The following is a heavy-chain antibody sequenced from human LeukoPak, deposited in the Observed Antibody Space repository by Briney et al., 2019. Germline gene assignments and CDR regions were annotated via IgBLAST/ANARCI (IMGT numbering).Heavy chain of an antibody. CDR3: ARFGDLDAFDI. Sequence: PSETLSLTCTVSGGSISSGGYYWSWIRQHPGKGLEWIGYIYYSGSTYYNPSLKSRVTISVDTSKNQFSLKLSSVTAADTAVYYCARFGDLDAFDIWGQGTMVTVSS. J-gene: IGHJ3*02. CDR1: GGSISSGGYY. V-gene: IGHV4-31*03. CDR2: IYYSGST. D-gene: IGHD2-21*02.